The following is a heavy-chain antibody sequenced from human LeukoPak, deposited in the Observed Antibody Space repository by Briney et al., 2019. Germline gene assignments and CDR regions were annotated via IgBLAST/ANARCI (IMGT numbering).Heavy chain of an antibody. D-gene: IGHD6-6*01. CDR1: GYSFTSYW. CDR3: ARRSRFYSRSSVGWFDP. V-gene: IGHV5-51*01. CDR2: IYPGDSDT. Sequence: GESLKISCKGSGYSFTSYWIGWVRQMPGKGLEWMGIIYPGDSDTRYSPSFQGQVTISADKSISTAYLQWSSLKASDTAMYYCARRSRFYSRSSVGWFDPWGQGTLVTVSS. J-gene: IGHJ5*02.